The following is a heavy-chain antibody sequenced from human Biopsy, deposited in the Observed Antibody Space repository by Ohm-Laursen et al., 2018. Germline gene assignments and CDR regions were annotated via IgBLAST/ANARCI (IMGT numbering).Heavy chain of an antibody. CDR2: ISGSSNT. Sequence: TLSLTCSVSGDSISSYYWSWIRQPPGKGLEWIGYISGSSNTNYNPSLKSRVTLSTDTSETQFSLRLSSVIAADTAVYYCARQDGYLGYEYWGQGALVTVSS. CDR3: ARQDGYLGYEY. J-gene: IGHJ4*02. CDR1: GDSISSYY. V-gene: IGHV4-59*08. D-gene: IGHD5-24*01.